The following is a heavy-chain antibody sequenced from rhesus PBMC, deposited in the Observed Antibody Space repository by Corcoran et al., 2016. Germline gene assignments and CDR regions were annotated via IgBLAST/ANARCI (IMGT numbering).Heavy chain of an antibody. CDR1: GFIFSSYY. V-gene: IGHV3-8*01. Sequence: EVQLVESGGGLAKPGGSLRLSCTGSGFIFSSYYMYWVRQAPGKGLEWVSAINTGGGSTWYTGSVKGRFTNSKENAKNTLYLQMDSLRAEDTAVYYCAKGGGVLTAPADYWGQGVLVTVSS. CDR3: AKGGGVLTAPADY. CDR2: INTGGGST. J-gene: IGHJ4*01. D-gene: IGHD2-15*01.